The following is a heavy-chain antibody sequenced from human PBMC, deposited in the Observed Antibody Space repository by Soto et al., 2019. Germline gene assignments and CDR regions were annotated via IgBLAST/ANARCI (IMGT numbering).Heavy chain of an antibody. CDR2: IILIFGTA. CDR1: RVAFSKFI. Sequence: SVKVSCKASRVAFSKFIVTWVRQAPGLGLEWVGGIILIFGTANYAQKFQGRVTITADESTSTSYMEVNNLRSEDTAVYYCAKVRYSSPMGYYYGMDVWGQGTTVTVSS. J-gene: IGHJ6*02. V-gene: IGHV1-69*13. D-gene: IGHD6-19*01. CDR3: AKVRYSSPMGYYYGMDV.